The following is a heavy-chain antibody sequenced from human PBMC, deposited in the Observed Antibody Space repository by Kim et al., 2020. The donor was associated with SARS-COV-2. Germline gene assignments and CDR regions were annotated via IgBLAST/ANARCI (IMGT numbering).Heavy chain of an antibody. Sequence: ANYADSVGGRFTVSRDNAKNTVFLQMDSLRGEDTAMYYCSRFTFVSAGDFGGPGTLVTVSS. D-gene: IGHD2-21*01. CDR3: SRFTFVSAGDF. J-gene: IGHJ4*02. V-gene: IGHV3-74*01. CDR2: A.